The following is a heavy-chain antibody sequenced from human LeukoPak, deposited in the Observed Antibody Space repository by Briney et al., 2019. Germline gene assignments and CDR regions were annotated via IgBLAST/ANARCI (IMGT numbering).Heavy chain of an antibody. V-gene: IGHV3-21*01. CDR3: ARKCSGGSCYSVLEYAFDI. D-gene: IGHD2-15*01. CDR1: GFTFSSYE. J-gene: IGHJ3*02. Sequence: GGSLRLSCAASGFTFSSYEMNWVRQAPGKGLEWVSSISSSSSYIYYADSVKGRFTISRDNAKNSLYLQMNSLRAEDTAVYYCARKCSGGSCYSVLEYAFDIWGQGTMVTVSS. CDR2: ISSSSSYI.